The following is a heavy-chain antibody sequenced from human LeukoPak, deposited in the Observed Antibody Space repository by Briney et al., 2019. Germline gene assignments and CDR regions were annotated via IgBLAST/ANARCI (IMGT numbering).Heavy chain of an antibody. J-gene: IGHJ3*01. D-gene: IGHD3-16*01. CDR2: IKSKTDGGTT. CDR3: TSRSHMFGGAFDL. Sequence: PGGSLRLSCAASGFTFSNAWMSWVRRAPGRGLEWVGRIKSKTDGGTTDYAAPVKGRFTISRDDSKNTLSLQMNSLKTEDTAVYYCTSRSHMFGGAFDLWGQGTMVTVSS. V-gene: IGHV3-15*01. CDR1: GFTFSNAW.